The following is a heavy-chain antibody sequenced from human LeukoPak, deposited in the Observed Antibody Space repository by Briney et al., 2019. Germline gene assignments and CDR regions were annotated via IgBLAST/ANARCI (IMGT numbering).Heavy chain of an antibody. J-gene: IGHJ4*02. Sequence: HPGGSLRLPCAASGFTFNTYGMHWVRQAPGKGLEWMTFIRFDGSDKFYADSVKGRFTISRDNSKNTLYLQMNSLRAEDTAVYYCARKRYDFWSGYYTPDYWGQGTLVTVSS. CDR2: IRFDGSDK. V-gene: IGHV3-30*02. D-gene: IGHD3-3*01. CDR3: ARKRYDFWSGYYTPDY. CDR1: GFTFNTYG.